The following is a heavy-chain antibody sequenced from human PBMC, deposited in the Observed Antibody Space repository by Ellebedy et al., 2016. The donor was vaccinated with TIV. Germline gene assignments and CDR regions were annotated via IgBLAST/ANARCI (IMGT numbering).Heavy chain of an antibody. Sequence: AASVKVSCKASGGTFSSYVISWVRQAPGQGLEWLGRIIPILGIANYAQQFQGRVTITADKSTSTAYMELSSLRTEDTAVFYCARTVSYSSGWYGYWGQGTLVTVSS. CDR2: IIPILGIA. D-gene: IGHD6-19*01. V-gene: IGHV1-69*04. CDR3: ARTVSYSSGWYGY. CDR1: GGTFSSYV. J-gene: IGHJ4*02.